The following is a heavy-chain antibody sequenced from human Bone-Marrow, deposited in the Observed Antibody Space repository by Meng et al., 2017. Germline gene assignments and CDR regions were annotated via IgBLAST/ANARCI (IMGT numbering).Heavy chain of an antibody. V-gene: IGHV1-69*05. CDR2: INAVFGTT. D-gene: IGHD2-2*01. CDR1: GGIFSNYV. J-gene: IGHJ4*02. CDR3: ARKVENCISTTCYSLDY. Sequence: SVKVSCKALGGIFSNYVIGWVRQAPGQGLEWMGGINAVFGTTNYAQKFQGRVTITTDESTSTVYMELTRLTSEDTALYFCARKVENCISTTCYSLDYWGQGTLVTVSS.